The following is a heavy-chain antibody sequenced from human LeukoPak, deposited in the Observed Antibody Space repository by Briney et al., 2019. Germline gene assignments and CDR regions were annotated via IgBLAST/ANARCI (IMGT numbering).Heavy chain of an antibody. CDR2: ISGSGGST. CDR3: AKTIVESTMVRGVTITRPYYFDY. D-gene: IGHD3-10*01. J-gene: IGHJ4*02. Sequence: GGSLRLSCAASRFTFSSYAMSWVRQAPGKGLEWVSAISGSGGSTYYADSVKGRFTISRDNSKSTLYLQMNSLRAEDTAVYYCAKTIVESTMVRGVTITRPYYFDYWGQGTLVTVSS. CDR1: RFTFSSYA. V-gene: IGHV3-23*01.